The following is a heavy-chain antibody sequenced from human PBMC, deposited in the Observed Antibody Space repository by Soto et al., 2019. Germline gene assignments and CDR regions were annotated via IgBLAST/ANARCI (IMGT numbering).Heavy chain of an antibody. Sequence: QVQLVQSGAEVKKTGSSVKVSCKASGGNFNTFGFSWARQAPGQGLEWMGGIIPFFGTAKYSQKFEDKITITADESTNTVYMDLRSLTFEDTAIYYCARSAPMEAGDKYYYDFWGQGALITVSS. D-gene: IGHD3-16*01. V-gene: IGHV1-69*01. CDR3: ARSAPMEAGDKYYYDF. J-gene: IGHJ4*02. CDR1: GGNFNTFG. CDR2: IIPFFGTA.